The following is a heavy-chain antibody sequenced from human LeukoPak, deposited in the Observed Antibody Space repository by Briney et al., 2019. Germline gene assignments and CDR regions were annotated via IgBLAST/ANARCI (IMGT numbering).Heavy chain of an antibody. CDR1: GFTFSYYS. CDR2: ISSSSSLI. Sequence: GRSLRLSCAASGFTFSYYSMNWVSQAPGRGLEWVSCISSSSSLIFYSDSVRGRFTISRDNAKNLLYLHMNSLRVEDTAVYYCAKVDRGDYSSSPVPYYNYYMNVWGKGTTVTVSS. D-gene: IGHD6-13*01. J-gene: IGHJ6*03. V-gene: IGHV3-21*01. CDR3: AKVDRGDYSSSPVPYYNYYMNV.